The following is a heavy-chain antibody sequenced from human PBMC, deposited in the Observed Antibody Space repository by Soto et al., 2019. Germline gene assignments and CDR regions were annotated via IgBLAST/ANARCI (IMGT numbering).Heavy chain of an antibody. Sequence: HPGGSLRLSCAASGFTFSSYAMSWVRQAPGKGLEWVSAISGSGGSTYYADSVKGRFTISRDNSKNTLYLQMNSLRAEDTAVYYCAKAHYDSSVYYDTFDPGGQGPLVTVS. V-gene: IGHV3-23*01. D-gene: IGHD3-22*01. CDR3: AKAHYDSSVYYDTFDP. CDR1: GFTFSSYA. J-gene: IGHJ5*02. CDR2: ISGSGGST.